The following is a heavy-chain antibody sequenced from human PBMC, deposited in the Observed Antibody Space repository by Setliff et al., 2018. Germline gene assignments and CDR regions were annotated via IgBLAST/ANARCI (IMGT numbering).Heavy chain of an antibody. J-gene: IGHJ4*02. Sequence: ASVKVSCKTSAYSFSGYYIHWVRQAPGQGLEWMGWINTNNGGTKYAQTFQGRVTMTRDTSITTAYMELNRVRSDDTAIYYCIVNMVRPVTGLDSWGPGTLVTVSS. D-gene: IGHD2-15*01. CDR1: AYSFSGYY. CDR2: INTNNGGT. V-gene: IGHV1-2*02. CDR3: IVNMVRPVTGLDS.